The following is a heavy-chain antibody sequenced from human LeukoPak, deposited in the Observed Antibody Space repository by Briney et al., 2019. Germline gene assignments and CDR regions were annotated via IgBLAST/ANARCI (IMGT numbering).Heavy chain of an antibody. CDR2: ISSSSSTI. CDR1: GFTFSSYS. V-gene: IGHV3-48*01. D-gene: IGHD2-2*02. Sequence: SGGSLRLSCAASGFTFSSYSMNWVRQAPGKGLEWVSYISSSSSTIYYADSVKGRFTISRDNAKNSLYLQMNSLRAEDTAVYYCARDPGIIYCSSTSCYTLDYYYYMDVWGKGTTVTVSS. CDR3: ARDPGIIYCSSTSCYTLDYYYYMDV. J-gene: IGHJ6*03.